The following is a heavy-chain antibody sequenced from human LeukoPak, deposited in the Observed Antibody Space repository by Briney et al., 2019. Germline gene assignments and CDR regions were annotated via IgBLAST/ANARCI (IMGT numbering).Heavy chain of an antibody. CDR2: INHSGST. J-gene: IGHJ4*02. CDR1: GFTFSNAW. Sequence: PGGSLRLSCTASGFTFSNAWMSWIRQPPGKGLEWIGEINHSGSTNYNPSLKSRVTISVDTSKNQSSLKLSSVTAADTAVYYCARGGAHDYWGQGTLVTVSS. D-gene: IGHD3-16*01. V-gene: IGHV4-34*01. CDR3: ARGGAHDY.